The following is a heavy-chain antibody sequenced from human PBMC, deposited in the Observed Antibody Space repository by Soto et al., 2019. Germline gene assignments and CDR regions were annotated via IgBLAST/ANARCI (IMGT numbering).Heavy chain of an antibody. V-gene: IGHV4-4*02. Sequence: QVQLQESGPGLVKPSGTLSLTCAVSSGSITSSNWWSWVRQPPGKGLEWIGEIYHSGSTNYNPSLKSRVTISVDKTKNVFSLKLSSVTAADTAMYYCAGGAVAGTSPAYWGQGTLVTVSS. J-gene: IGHJ4*02. CDR1: SGSITSSNW. CDR3: AGGAVAGTSPAY. D-gene: IGHD6-19*01. CDR2: IYHSGST.